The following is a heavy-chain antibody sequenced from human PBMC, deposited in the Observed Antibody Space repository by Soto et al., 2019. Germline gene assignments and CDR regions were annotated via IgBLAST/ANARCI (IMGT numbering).Heavy chain of an antibody. D-gene: IGHD3-22*01. V-gene: IGHV1-69*13. CDR2: IIPIFGTA. CDR3: ARDSSGYNLLDY. Sequence: SVKVSCKASGGTFSSYAISWVRQAPGQGLEWMGGIIPIFGTANYAQKFQGRVTITADESTSTAYMELSSLRSEDTDVYYCARDSSGYNLLDYWGQGTLVTVSS. CDR1: GGTFSSYA. J-gene: IGHJ4*02.